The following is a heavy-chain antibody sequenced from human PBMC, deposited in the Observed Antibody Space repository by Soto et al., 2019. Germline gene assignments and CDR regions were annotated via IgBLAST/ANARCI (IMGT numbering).Heavy chain of an antibody. D-gene: IGHD2-15*01. CDR3: TTDLWRIAVVVGSTGYFNP. CDR1: GFTFSDAW. CDR2: IKSKSDGGTT. Sequence: GGSLKLSCAASGFTFSDAWMSWVRQAPGKGLDWVGRIKSKSDGGTTEYAAPVGGRFTISRDDSKNTLYLQMNSLKTEDTAVYYCTTDLWRIAVVVGSTGYFNPWGQGTPVTVSS. V-gene: IGHV3-15*01. J-gene: IGHJ5*02.